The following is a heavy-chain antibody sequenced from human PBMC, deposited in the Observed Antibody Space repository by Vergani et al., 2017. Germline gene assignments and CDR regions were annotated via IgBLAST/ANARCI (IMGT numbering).Heavy chain of an antibody. V-gene: IGHV4-39*01. D-gene: IGHD6-13*01. CDR3: ARRGIAAPIDY. CDR2: IYYSGST. Sequence: QLQLQESGPGLVKPSETLSLTCTVSGGSISSSSYYWGSIRQPPGKGLEWIGSIYYSGSTYYNPSLKSRVTISVDTSKNQFSLKLSSVTAADTAVYYCARRGIAAPIDYWGQGTLVTVSS. J-gene: IGHJ4*02. CDR1: GGSISSSSYY.